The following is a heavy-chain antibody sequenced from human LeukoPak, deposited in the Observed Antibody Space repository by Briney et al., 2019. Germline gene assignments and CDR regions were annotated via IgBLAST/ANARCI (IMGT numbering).Heavy chain of an antibody. Sequence: PGGSLRLSCAASGFTFSSYSMNWVRQAPGKGLEWVSFIRSSSSDIYYADSVKGRFTISRDNAENLLYLQMDSLRAEDTAVYYCARVRSGSLDYWGQGTLVTVSS. CDR3: ARVRSGSLDY. D-gene: IGHD1-26*01. CDR1: GFTFSSYS. V-gene: IGHV3-21*01. J-gene: IGHJ4*02. CDR2: IRSSSSDI.